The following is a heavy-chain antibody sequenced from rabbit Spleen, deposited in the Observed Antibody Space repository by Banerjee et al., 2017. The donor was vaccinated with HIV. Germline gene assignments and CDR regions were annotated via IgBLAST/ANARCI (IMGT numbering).Heavy chain of an antibody. CDR1: GFSFSSAYA. CDR2: IYTGSGSA. CDR3: VRGYNSVGYYADL. V-gene: IGHV1S40*01. Sequence: QSLEESGGDLVKPGASLTLTCKASGFSFSSAYAMCWVRQAPGKGLEWIACIYTGSGSADYASWAKVRFTISKTSSTTVTLQLNSLTAADTASYFCVRGYNSVGYYADLWGPGTLVTVS. J-gene: IGHJ6*01. D-gene: IGHD1-1*01.